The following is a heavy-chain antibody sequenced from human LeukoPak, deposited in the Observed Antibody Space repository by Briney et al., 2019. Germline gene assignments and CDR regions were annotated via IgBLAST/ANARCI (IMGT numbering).Heavy chain of an antibody. CDR2: ISGSGGST. J-gene: IGHJ4*02. CDR3: ARVSQSDFEWLSSLDS. D-gene: IGHD3-9*01. Sequence: GGSLRLSCAASGFTFSSYAMSWVRQAPGKGLEWVSAISGSGGSTYYADSVKGRFTISRDNSKNTLYLQMNSLRAEDTAVYYCARVSQSDFEWLSSLDSWGQGTLVTVSS. V-gene: IGHV3-23*01. CDR1: GFTFSSYA.